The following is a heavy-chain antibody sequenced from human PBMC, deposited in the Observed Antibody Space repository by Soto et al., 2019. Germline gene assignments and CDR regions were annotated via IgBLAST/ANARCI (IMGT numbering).Heavy chain of an antibody. Sequence: QVPLVQSGAEVKKPGASVKISCKASGYTFTSFGISWVRHDPGQGLEWMGGISAYIGNKNYAQKFQGRVTMTTDTSTNTAYMELRSLTSDDTAVYYCARTQDYYETTGSRRKYFDFWGQGTLVTVSS. CDR2: ISAYIGNK. CDR3: ARTQDYYETTGSRRKYFDF. CDR1: GYTFTSFG. V-gene: IGHV1-18*04. D-gene: IGHD3-22*01. J-gene: IGHJ4*02.